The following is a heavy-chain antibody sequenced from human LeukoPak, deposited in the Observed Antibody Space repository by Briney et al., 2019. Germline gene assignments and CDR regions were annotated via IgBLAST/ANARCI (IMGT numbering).Heavy chain of an antibody. J-gene: IGHJ4*01. V-gene: IGHV5-51*01. CDR1: GYSFTSYW. D-gene: IGHD1-26*01. CDR2: IYHGDSDT. CDR3: ARHGPYSGSYGY. Sequence: GESLKISCKGSGYSFTSYWIGWVGQMSGKGLEWMGIIYHGDSDTRYRPSFQGKVTISADKSITTAYLQWSSLKASDTAIYYCARHGPYSGSYGYWGQGTLVTVSS.